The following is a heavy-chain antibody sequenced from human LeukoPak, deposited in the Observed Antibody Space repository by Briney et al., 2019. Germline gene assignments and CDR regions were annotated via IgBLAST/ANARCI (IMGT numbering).Heavy chain of an antibody. CDR2: IIPLFDSP. J-gene: IGHJ6*03. CDR1: GGTFTFGTAG. D-gene: IGHD5-24*01. V-gene: IGHV1-69*06. CDR3: ARANIVNTNGDNVYYYMDV. Sequence: SVKVSCKASGGTFTFGTAGVTWVRQASGQRLEWLGGIIPLFDSPHYAPNFQGRLTITADRFSGVAYMDLSSLTSEDTAVYYCARANIVNTNGDNVYYYMDVWGTGTTVTVSS.